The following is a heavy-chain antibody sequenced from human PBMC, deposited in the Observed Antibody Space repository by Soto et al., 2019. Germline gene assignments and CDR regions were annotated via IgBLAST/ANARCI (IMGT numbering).Heavy chain of an antibody. J-gene: IGHJ5*02. CDR1: GGSISGYY. V-gene: IGHV4-4*07. CDR2: SYYSGTT. CDR3: SRDIAAGGLDP. D-gene: IGHD6-13*01. Sequence: SETLSLTCTVFGGSISGYYWTWIRQPDGQGLEWIGRSYYSGTTNYNTSLTSRVTMSVDTAKNQFFLNLSSVTAAATAVVSLSRDIAAGGLDPWGQGTLVTVSS.